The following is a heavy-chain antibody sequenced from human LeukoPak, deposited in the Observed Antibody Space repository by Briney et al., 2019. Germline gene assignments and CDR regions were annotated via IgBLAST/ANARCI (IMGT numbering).Heavy chain of an antibody. CDR3: AKDLRLLSSFFDY. CDR1: GFTFSSYA. CDR2: ISGSGGST. Sequence: PGRSLRLSCAASGFTFSSYAMSWVRQAPGKGLEWVSAISGSGGSTYYADSVKGRFTISRDNSKNTLYLQMNSLRAEDTAVYYCAKDLRLLSSFFDYWGQGTLVTVSS. D-gene: IGHD6-13*01. J-gene: IGHJ4*02. V-gene: IGHV3-23*01.